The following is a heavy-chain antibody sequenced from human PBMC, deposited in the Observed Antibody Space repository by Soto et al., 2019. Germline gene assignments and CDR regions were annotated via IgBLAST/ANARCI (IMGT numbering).Heavy chain of an antibody. J-gene: IGHJ5*02. CDR3: AKDLGARGVGATLDA. CDR2: ISDSGDCT. D-gene: IGHD1-26*01. CDR1: GFTFSSYA. V-gene: IGHV3-23*01. Sequence: EVQLLESGGGLVQPGGSLRLSCAASGFTFSSYAMSWVRQAPGKGLEWVSGISDSGDCTYNADSVKGRFTISRDNSKNPLNLQMDRVRAEDTAVYYWAKDLGARGVGATLDAWGQGRLVTASS.